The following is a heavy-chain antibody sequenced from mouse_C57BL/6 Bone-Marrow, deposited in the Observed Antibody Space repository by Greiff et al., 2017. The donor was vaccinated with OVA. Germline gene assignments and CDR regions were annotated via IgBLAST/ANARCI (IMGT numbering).Heavy chain of an antibody. CDR3: ARSDYDYDGY. CDR1: GYTFTSYW. J-gene: IGHJ2*01. Sequence: QVQLQQPGAELVKPGASVKLSCKASGYTFTSYWMHWVKQRPGQGLEWIGMIHPNSGSTNYNEKFKSKATLTVDTSSITAYMQLSSLTSEDSAVYYCARSDYDYDGYWGQGTTLTVSS. D-gene: IGHD2-4*01. V-gene: IGHV1-64*01. CDR2: IHPNSGST.